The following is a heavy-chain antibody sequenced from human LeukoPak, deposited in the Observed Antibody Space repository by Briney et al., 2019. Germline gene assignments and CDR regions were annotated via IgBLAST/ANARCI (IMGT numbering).Heavy chain of an antibody. Sequence: GRSLRLSCAASGFTFSSYGMHWVRQAPGKGLEWVAVISYDGSNKYYADSVKGRFTISRGNSKNTLYLQMNSLRAEDTAVYYCAEGGGSYPYYYYGMDVWGQGTTVTVSS. CDR3: AEGGGSYPYYYYGMDV. D-gene: IGHD1-26*01. CDR2: ISYDGSNK. V-gene: IGHV3-30*18. J-gene: IGHJ6*02. CDR1: GFTFSSYG.